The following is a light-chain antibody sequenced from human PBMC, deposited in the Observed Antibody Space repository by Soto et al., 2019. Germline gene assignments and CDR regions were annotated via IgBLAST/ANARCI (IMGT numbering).Light chain of an antibody. CDR2: AAS. V-gene: IGKV1-39*01. CDR1: QSISSW. J-gene: IGKJ1*01. CDR3: QQSYSSPPT. Sequence: DIQMTQSHSTLSASVGDRVTLTCRASQSISSWLAWYQQKPGRAPKLLIYAASTLQSGVPSRFSGSGSGPDFTLTISSLQPEDFATYYCQQSYSSPPTFGQGTRWIS.